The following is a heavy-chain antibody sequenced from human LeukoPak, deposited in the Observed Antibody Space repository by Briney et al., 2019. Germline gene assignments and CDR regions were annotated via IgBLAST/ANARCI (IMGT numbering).Heavy chain of an antibody. CDR1: GFTFDDYG. D-gene: IGHD3-22*01. CDR3: AKGSSGYGFGDYMDV. J-gene: IGHJ6*03. V-gene: IGHV3-20*04. Sequence: PGGSLRLSCAASGFTFDDYGMSWVRQAPGKGLEWVSGINWNGGSTGYADSVKGRFTISRDNAKNSLYLQMNSLRAEDTALYYCAKGSSGYGFGDYMDVWGKGTTVTVSS. CDR2: INWNGGST.